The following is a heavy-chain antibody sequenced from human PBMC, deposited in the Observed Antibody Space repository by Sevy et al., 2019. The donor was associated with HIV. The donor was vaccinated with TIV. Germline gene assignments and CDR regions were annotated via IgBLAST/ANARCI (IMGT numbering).Heavy chain of an antibody. CDR1: GGSISSGEYY. Sequence: SETLSITCTVSGGSISSGEYYWSWIRQPPGKGLEWIGYIYYSGSTYYNPSLKSRVTISVDTSKNQFSLKLSSVTAADTAVYYCARSKPPSIKYYYDSSGYYYAGGYFDYRGQGTLVTVSS. J-gene: IGHJ4*02. CDR3: ARSKPPSIKYYYDSSGYYYAGGYFDY. CDR2: IYYSGST. D-gene: IGHD3-22*01. V-gene: IGHV4-30-4*01.